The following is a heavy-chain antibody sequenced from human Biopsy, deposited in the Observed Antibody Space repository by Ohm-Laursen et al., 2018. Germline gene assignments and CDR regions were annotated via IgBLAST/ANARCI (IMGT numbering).Heavy chain of an antibody. V-gene: IGHV3-23*01. CDR3: AKDQGYYYNRSVYYYFDY. CDR2: ITSSGDTT. D-gene: IGHD3-22*01. J-gene: IGHJ4*02. Sequence: SLRLSCAASGFTFSDHYMEWVRQAPGKGLEWVSAITSSGDTTYYSDSVKGRFTISRDSSKNTLHLQMNSLRAEDTAVYYCAKDQGYYYNRSVYYYFDYWGQGTLVTVSS. CDR1: GFTFSDHY.